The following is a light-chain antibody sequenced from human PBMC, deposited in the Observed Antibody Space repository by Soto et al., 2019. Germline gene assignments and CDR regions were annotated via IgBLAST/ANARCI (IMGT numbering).Light chain of an antibody. Sequence: QSALTQTPSASGSPGQSVTISCTGTSSDVGAYDSVSWYQHHPGKAPKALIYEVSKRPSGVPDRFSGSKSGNTASLTVSGLQAEDEAYYYCSSYAGSNNYVFGTGTQLTVL. V-gene: IGLV2-8*01. J-gene: IGLJ1*01. CDR3: SSYAGSNNYV. CDR1: SSDVGAYDS. CDR2: EVS.